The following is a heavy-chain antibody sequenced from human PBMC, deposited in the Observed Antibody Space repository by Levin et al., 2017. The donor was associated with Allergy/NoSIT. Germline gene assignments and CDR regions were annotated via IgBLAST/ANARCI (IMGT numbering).Heavy chain of an antibody. Sequence: ASVKVSCKASGYTFTSYDINWVRQATGQGLEWMGWMNPNSGNTGYAQKFQGRVTMTRNTSISTAYMELSSLRSEDTAVYYCASPTATVDAFDIWGQGTMVTVSS. V-gene: IGHV1-8*01. CDR1: GYTFTSYD. J-gene: IGHJ3*02. CDR3: ASPTATVDAFDI. CDR2: MNPNSGNT. D-gene: IGHD5-18*01.